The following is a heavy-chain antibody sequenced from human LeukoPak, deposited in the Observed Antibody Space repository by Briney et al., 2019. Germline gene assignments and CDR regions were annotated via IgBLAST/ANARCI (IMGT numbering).Heavy chain of an antibody. V-gene: IGHV1-69*05. Sequence: SVKVSCKASGGTFSSYAISWVRQAPGQGLEWMGGITPIFGTANYAQKFQGRVTITTDESTSTAYMELSSLRSEDTAVYYCARGPSRYYGSGSYFDYWAREPWSPSPQ. CDR2: ITPIFGTA. CDR1: GGTFSSYA. CDR3: ARGPSRYYGSGSYFDY. D-gene: IGHD3-10*01. J-gene: IGHJ4*02.